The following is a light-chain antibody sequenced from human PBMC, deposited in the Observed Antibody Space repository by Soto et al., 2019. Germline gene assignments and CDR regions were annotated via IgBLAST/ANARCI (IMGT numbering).Light chain of an antibody. J-gene: IGKJ4*01. CDR3: QQYLSTPLT. Sequence: DIVMTQSPDSLAVSLGERATINCKSSQSVLYSPNNKNCLAWYQQKPGQPPKLLVHWTSTRKSGVPDRFSGSGSGTDFTLTISSLQAEDVEVYYCQQYLSTPLTFGGGTKVDIK. CDR2: WTS. CDR1: QSVLYSPNNKNC. V-gene: IGKV4-1*01.